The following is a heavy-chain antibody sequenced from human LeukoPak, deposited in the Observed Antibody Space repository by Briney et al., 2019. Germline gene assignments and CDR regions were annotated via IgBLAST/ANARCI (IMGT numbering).Heavy chain of an antibody. CDR3: ARHGLTTSID. Sequence: PSETLSLTCTVSGGSISSGGYYWSWIRQPPGKGLEWIGYIYYSGTTNYNPSLKSRVTISVDTSKNQFSLKLSSVTAADTAVYYCARHGLTTSIDWGQGTLVTVSS. CDR1: GGSISSGGYY. CDR2: IYYSGTT. D-gene: IGHD4-11*01. V-gene: IGHV4-61*08. J-gene: IGHJ4*02.